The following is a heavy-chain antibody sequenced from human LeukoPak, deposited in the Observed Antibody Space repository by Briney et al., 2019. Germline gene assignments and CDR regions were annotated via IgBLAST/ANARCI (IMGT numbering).Heavy chain of an antibody. CDR2: IIPIFGTT. Sequence: ASVKVSCKASGGTFSSYAISWVRQAPGQGLEWMGGIIPIFGTTNYAQKFQGRVTITADESTTTAYMELSSLKSEDTAMYYCARAMYGGYAPGDSGLDYWGQGTLVTVSS. CDR3: ARAMYGGYAPGDSGLDY. CDR1: GGTFSSYA. V-gene: IGHV1-69*13. D-gene: IGHD2-15*01. J-gene: IGHJ4*02.